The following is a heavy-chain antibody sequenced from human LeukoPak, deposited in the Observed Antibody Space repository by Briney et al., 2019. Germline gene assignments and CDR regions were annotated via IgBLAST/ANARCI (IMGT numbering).Heavy chain of an antibody. CDR1: GGSFSGYY. V-gene: IGHV4-38-2*01. Sequence: SETLSLTCAVYGGSFSGYYWGWIRQPPGKGLEWIGSIYHSGSTYYNASLKSRVTISVDTSKNQFSLKLSSVTAADTAMYYCAHSGNYFWFDPWGQGTLVTVSS. D-gene: IGHD1-26*01. CDR3: AHSGNYFWFDP. J-gene: IGHJ5*02. CDR2: IYHSGST.